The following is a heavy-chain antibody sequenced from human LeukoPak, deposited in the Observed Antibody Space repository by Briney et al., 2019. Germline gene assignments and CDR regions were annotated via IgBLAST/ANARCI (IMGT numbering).Heavy chain of an antibody. D-gene: IGHD3-16*01. V-gene: IGHV3-15*01. J-gene: IGHJ3*02. CDR2: IKSKTDGGTT. CDR1: GFTFSNAW. Sequence: PGGSLRLSCAASGFTFSNAWMSWVRQAPGKGLEWVGRIKSKTDGGTTDYAAPVKGRFTISRDDSKNTLYLQMNSLRAEDTAVYYCARDLYGGSDVFDIWGQGTMVTVSS. CDR3: ARDLYGGSDVFDI.